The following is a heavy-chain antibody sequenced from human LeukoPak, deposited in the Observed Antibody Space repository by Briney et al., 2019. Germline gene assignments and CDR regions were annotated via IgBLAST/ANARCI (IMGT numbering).Heavy chain of an antibody. V-gene: IGHV1-2*02. Sequence: ASVKVSCKASGYTFTGFHIHWVRQAPGQGLEWMGWINPNSGGTNYAQKFQGRVTMTRDTSISTAYMELSRLRSDDTAVYYCAREPRGRGSYLDYWGQGTLVTVSS. CDR2: INPNSGGT. CDR3: AREPRGRGSYLDY. D-gene: IGHD3-16*01. J-gene: IGHJ4*02. CDR1: GYTFTGFH.